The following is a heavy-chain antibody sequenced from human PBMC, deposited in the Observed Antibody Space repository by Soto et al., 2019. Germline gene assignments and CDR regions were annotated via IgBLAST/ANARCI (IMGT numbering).Heavy chain of an antibody. CDR2: IASFGGTT. CDR3: AKDRFSSGYDAFDV. Sequence: EAQLLESGGGLVQPGGSLRLSCAASGFSLGSHDMSWVRQAPGKGLEWVAAIASFGGTTYYSDSVKGRFTISRDNSNNTLDLQMNSLRADDTAVYYCAKDRFSSGYDAFDVWGQGTMVIVSS. CDR1: GFSLGSHD. J-gene: IGHJ3*01. D-gene: IGHD6-19*01. V-gene: IGHV3-23*01.